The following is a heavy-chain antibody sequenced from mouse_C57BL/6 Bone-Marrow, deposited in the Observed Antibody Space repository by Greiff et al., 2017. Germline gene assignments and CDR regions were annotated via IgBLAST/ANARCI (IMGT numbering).Heavy chain of an antibody. D-gene: IGHD2-4*01. V-gene: IGHV5-4*01. CDR1: GFTFSSYA. CDR3: ARERYYEYVNYYAMDY. CDR2: ISDGGSYT. Sequence: EVMLVESGGGLVKPGGSLKLSCAASGFTFSSYAMSWVRQTPEKRLEWVATISDGGSYTYYPDNVKGRFTISRDNAKNNLYLQMSHLKSEDTAMYYCARERYYEYVNYYAMDYWGQGTSVTVSS. J-gene: IGHJ4*01.